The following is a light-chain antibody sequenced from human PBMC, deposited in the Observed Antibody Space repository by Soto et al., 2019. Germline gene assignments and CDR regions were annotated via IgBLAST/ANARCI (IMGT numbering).Light chain of an antibody. CDR2: DAF. CDR3: QQRSNWPST. J-gene: IGKJ4*01. Sequence: EIVLTQSPATLSLSPGERAALSCRASQSVSSYLAWYQQKPGQAPRLLIYDAFKRATSIPARFSGSGSGTDFTLIISSLEPEDFAVYYCQQRSNWPSTFGGGTKVEVK. CDR1: QSVSSY. V-gene: IGKV3-11*01.